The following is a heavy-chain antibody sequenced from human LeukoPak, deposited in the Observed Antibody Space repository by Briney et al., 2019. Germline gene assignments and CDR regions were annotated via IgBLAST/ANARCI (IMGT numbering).Heavy chain of an antibody. Sequence: GGSLRLSCAASGFPFSSYAMSWVRQAPGKGLEWVSGISGSGGSTYYADSVKGRFTISRDNSRDTLYLQMNSLRAEDTAVYYCATGRWGSQPSEFDLWGRGTLVIVSS. CDR2: ISGSGGST. D-gene: IGHD7-27*01. CDR1: GFPFSSYA. V-gene: IGHV3-23*01. CDR3: ATGRWGSQPSEFDL. J-gene: IGHJ2*01.